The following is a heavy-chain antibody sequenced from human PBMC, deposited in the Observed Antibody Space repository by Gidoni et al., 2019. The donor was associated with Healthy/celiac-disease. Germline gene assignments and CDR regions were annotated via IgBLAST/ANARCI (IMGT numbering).Heavy chain of an antibody. Sequence: QLQLQESGPGLVKPSETLSLTCTVSGGSISSSSYYWGWIRQPPGKGLEWIGSIYYSGSTYYNPSLKSRVTISVDTSKNQFSLKLSSVTAADTAVYYCASLGVVTGYSSGWYFDYWGQGTLVTVSS. CDR1: GGSISSSSYY. V-gene: IGHV4-39*01. J-gene: IGHJ4*02. CDR3: ASLGVVTGYSSGWYFDY. CDR2: IYYSGST. D-gene: IGHD6-19*01.